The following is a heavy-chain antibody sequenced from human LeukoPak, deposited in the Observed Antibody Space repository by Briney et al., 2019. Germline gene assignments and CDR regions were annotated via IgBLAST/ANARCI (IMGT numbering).Heavy chain of an antibody. J-gene: IGHJ3*02. D-gene: IGHD2-15*01. Sequence: GGSLRLSCAASGFTFSIYAMSWVRQAPGKGLEWVSGISSSGGSTYYADSVKGRFSISRNNSKNTLYLQMNSLRAEDTAVYYCAKGGVVHAFNIWGQGTMVTVSS. CDR1: GFTFSIYA. CDR3: AKGGVVHAFNI. CDR2: ISSSGGST. V-gene: IGHV3-23*01.